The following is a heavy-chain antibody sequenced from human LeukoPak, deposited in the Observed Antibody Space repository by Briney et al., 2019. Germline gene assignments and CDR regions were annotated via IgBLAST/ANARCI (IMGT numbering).Heavy chain of an antibody. CDR3: AKGGKRWSYFDY. Sequence: SETLALTCTVSGGSISSYYWSWIRQPPEKGLEWIGYIFYSGSTNYNPSLKSRVTISVDTSKNQFSLKLSSVTAADTAVYYCAKGGKRWSYFDYWGQGTLVTVSS. CDR2: IFYSGST. CDR1: GGSISSYY. V-gene: IGHV4-59*01. D-gene: IGHD3-16*01. J-gene: IGHJ4*02.